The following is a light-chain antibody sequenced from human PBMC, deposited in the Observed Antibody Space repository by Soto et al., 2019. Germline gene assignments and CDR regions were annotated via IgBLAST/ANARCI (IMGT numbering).Light chain of an antibody. Sequence: QSALTQPASVSGSRGQSITLSCTGTSSDIGGYDYVSWYQRHPGKAPKLIIYDVNNRPSGVSNRFSGSKSGNTASLTISGLPAEDEDDYYCTSYASGSSHVIFGGGTKLTVL. CDR1: SSDIGGYDY. CDR2: DVN. J-gene: IGLJ2*01. CDR3: TSYASGSSHVI. V-gene: IGLV2-14*01.